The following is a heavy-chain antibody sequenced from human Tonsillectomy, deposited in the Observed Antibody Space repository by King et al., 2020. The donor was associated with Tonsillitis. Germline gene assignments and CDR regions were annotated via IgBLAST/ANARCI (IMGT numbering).Heavy chain of an antibody. CDR3: GSGGDLSAAGRFDS. J-gene: IGHJ4*02. V-gene: IGHV4-31*03. D-gene: IGHD6-13*01. CDR2: IYYSGST. Sequence: QLQESGPGLVKPSQTLSLNCTVSGGSISSGGYYWSWIRQHPGKGLEWIGYIYYSGSTYYNPSRMSRITISVDTSTNQFSLKLSSVTAADTAVYYCGSGGDLSAAGRFDSWGQGTLVTVSS. CDR1: GGSISSGGYY.